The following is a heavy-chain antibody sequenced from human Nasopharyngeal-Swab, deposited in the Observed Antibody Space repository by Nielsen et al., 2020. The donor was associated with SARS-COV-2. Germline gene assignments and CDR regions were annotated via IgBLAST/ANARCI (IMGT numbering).Heavy chain of an antibody. Sequence: SETLSLTCAVYGGSFSGYYWSWIRQPPGKGLEWIGEINHNGSTNYNPSLKSRVTISVDTSKNQFSLKLSSVTAADTAVYYCARVELRFLEWYDYWGQGTLVTVSS. CDR1: GGSFSGYY. J-gene: IGHJ4*02. CDR2: INHNGST. D-gene: IGHD3-3*01. V-gene: IGHV4-34*01. CDR3: ARVELRFLEWYDY.